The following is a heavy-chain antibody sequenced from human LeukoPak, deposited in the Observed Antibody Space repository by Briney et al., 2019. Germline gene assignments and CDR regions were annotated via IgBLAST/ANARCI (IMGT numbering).Heavy chain of an antibody. CDR1: GYSFSVYY. Sequence: ASVKVSFKSSGYSFSVYYIHWLRQAPGQGLEWMGWINPYSGDTNYARKFQGRVTMTRDTSISTAYMELSGLTSDDTSVYYCFSSDSSCNFDTWGQGTLVTVSS. J-gene: IGHJ4*02. D-gene: IGHD3-22*01. CDR2: INPYSGDT. CDR3: FSSDSSCNFDT. V-gene: IGHV1-2*02.